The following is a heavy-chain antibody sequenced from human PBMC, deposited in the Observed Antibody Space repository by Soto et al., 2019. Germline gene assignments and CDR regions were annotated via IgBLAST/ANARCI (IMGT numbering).Heavy chain of an antibody. Sequence: SETLSLTCTVSGGSISSYYWSWIRQPPGKGLEWIGYIYYSGSTNYNPSLKSRVTISVDTSKNQFSLKLSSVTAADTAVYYCARRVVGDYGSGSSYYYYMDVWGKGTTVTVSS. CDR3: ARRVVGDYGSGSSYYYYMDV. CDR1: GGSISSYY. J-gene: IGHJ6*03. V-gene: IGHV4-59*08. CDR2: IYYSGST. D-gene: IGHD3-10*01.